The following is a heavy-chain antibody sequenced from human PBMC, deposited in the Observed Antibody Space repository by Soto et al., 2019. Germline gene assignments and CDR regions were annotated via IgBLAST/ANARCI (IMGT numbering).Heavy chain of an antibody. V-gene: IGHV4-59*01. Sequence: SETLSLTCTVTGGSISSYYWSWIRQPPGKGLEWIGYIYYSGSTNYNPSLKSRVTISVDTSKNQFSLKLSSVTAADTAVYYCARGGGYSYGYYYGMDVWGQGTTVTVSS. CDR2: IYYSGST. J-gene: IGHJ6*02. CDR3: ARGGGYSYGYYYGMDV. CDR1: GGSISSYY. D-gene: IGHD5-18*01.